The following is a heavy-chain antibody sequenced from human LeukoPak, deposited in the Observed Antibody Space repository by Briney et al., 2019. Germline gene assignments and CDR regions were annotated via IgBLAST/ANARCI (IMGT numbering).Heavy chain of an antibody. CDR3: AKDIHPGLDSGASCCFDY. V-gene: IGHV1-18*01. CDR2: VSGYNGNT. D-gene: IGHD3-22*01. Sequence: ASVKVSCKTSGYTFSRHGITWVRQAPGQALEWMGWVSGYNGNTNYAQNVQGRVTMTTDTSTNTAYMELRSLRSDDTAVYYCAKDIHPGLDSGASCCFDYWGQGTPVTVSS. CDR1: GYTFSRHG. J-gene: IGHJ4*02.